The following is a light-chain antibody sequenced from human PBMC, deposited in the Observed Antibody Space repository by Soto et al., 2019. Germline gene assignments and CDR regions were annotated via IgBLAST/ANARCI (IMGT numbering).Light chain of an antibody. CDR1: SSNIGAGSD. CDR3: QSYDNNRRGVI. Sequence: QSVLTQPPSVSGAPGQIVTISCTGSSSNIGAGSDVHWYQQSPGRVPKLLVYGNKHRPSGVPDRFSASKSGTSASLAITGLQADDEADDYCQSYDNNRRGVIFGGGTKVTVL. V-gene: IGLV1-40*01. J-gene: IGLJ2*01. CDR2: GNK.